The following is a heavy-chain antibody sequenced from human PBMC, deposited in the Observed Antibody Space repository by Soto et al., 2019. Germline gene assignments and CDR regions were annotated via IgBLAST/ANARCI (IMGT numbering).Heavy chain of an antibody. V-gene: IGHV4-59*01. CDR1: GGSISSYY. CDR2: IYYSGST. CDR3: ARGTSRRSGWFDP. D-gene: IGHD1-1*01. J-gene: IGHJ5*02. Sequence: QVQLQESGPGLVKPSETLSLTCTVSGGSISSYYWSWIRQPPGKGLEWIGYIYYSGSTNYNPSLKSRVTISVDTSKNQFSLKLSSVTAADTAVYYCARGTSRRSGWFDPWGQGTLVTVSS.